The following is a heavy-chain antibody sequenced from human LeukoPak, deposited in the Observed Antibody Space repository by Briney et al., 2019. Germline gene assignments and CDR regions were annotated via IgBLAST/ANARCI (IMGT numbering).Heavy chain of an antibody. V-gene: IGHV7-4-1*02. Sequence: ASVKVSCKASGYTFANYPIHWVRQAPGQGLEWMGWINTYNGNPTFAQGFTGRFVFSLDTSVSTAYLQISSLKAEDTAVYYCARDRDTGYWGQGTLVTVSS. CDR3: ARDRDTGY. D-gene: IGHD5-18*01. CDR1: GYTFANYP. CDR2: INTYNGNP. J-gene: IGHJ4*02.